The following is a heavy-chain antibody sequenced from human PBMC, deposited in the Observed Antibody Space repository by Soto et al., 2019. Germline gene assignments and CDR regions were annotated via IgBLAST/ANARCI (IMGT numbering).Heavy chain of an antibody. Sequence: LSHPCPVYDVSLSSYYLSSIRQPPGKDLEWIAYIYYNGITHYNPSLKSRVTISLDPSKNHFSLKMTSVTGADTAVYSCARGIQEGFDPWGQGNLVSVSS. J-gene: IGHJ5*02. D-gene: IGHD5-18*01. CDR2: IYYNGIT. CDR1: DVSLSSYY. V-gene: IGHV4-30-4*01. CDR3: ARGIQEGFDP.